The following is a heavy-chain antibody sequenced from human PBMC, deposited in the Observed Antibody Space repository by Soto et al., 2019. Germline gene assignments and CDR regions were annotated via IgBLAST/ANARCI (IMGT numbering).Heavy chain of an antibody. D-gene: IGHD3-22*01. CDR2: IIPIFGTA. CDR1: GCTFSIYA. CDR3: ASCSNYDSSGYYPH. V-gene: IGHV1-69*13. Sequence: SVKVSCTASGCTFSIYAISWVRQAPGQGLEWMGGIIPIFGTANYAQKFQGRVTITADESTSTAYMELSSLRSEDTAVYYCASCSNYDSSGYYPHWGQGTLVTVSS. J-gene: IGHJ4*02.